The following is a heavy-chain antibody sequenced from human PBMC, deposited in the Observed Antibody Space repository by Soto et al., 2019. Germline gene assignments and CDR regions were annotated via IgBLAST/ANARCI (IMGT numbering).Heavy chain of an antibody. D-gene: IGHD6-13*01. J-gene: IGHJ6*02. CDR3: ARGRAAGHYYYYYGMDV. V-gene: IGHV4-4*02. CDR2: IYHSGST. CDR1: GGSISSSNW. Sequence: SETLSLTCAVSGGSISSSNWWCWVRQHPGKGLEWIGEIYHSGSTNYNPSLKSRVTRSVDKSKNKTYLKLSSVTAADTAVYYCARGRAAGHYYYYYGMDVWGQGTMASV.